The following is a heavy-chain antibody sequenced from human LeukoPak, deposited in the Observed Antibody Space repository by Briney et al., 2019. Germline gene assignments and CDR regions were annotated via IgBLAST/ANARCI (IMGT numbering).Heavy chain of an antibody. D-gene: IGHD2-15*01. Sequence: PSETLSLTCTVSGGSISSYYWSWIRQPPGKGLEWIGYIYFSGSTNYNPSLRSRVTISVDTSKNQFSLKLSSVTAADTAVYYCARDRGVAAVNYFDYWGQGTLVTVSS. J-gene: IGHJ4*02. CDR3: ARDRGVAAVNYFDY. V-gene: IGHV4-59*12. CDR1: GGSISSYY. CDR2: IYFSGST.